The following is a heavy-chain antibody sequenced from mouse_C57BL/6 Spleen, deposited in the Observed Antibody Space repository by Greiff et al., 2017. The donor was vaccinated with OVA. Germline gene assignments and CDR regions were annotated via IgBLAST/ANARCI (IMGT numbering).Heavy chain of an antibody. Sequence: VQLQQPGAELVKPGASVKVSCKASGYTFTSYWMHWVKQRPGQGLEWIGSIHPSDSDTNYNQKFKGKATLTVDKSSSTAYMQLSSLTSEDSAVYYCAPHGKYGYFDVWGTGTTVTVSS. CDR2: IHPSDSDT. J-gene: IGHJ1*03. CDR3: APHGKYGYFDV. V-gene: IGHV1-74*01. D-gene: IGHD2-1*01. CDR1: GYTFTSYW.